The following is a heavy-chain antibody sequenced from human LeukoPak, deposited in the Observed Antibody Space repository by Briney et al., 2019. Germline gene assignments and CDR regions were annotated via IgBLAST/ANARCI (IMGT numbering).Heavy chain of an antibody. CDR1: GYTFTGYY. D-gene: IGHD4-11*01. V-gene: IGHV1-2*02. J-gene: IGHJ4*02. CDR3: ARDAATDYTGGQL. Sequence: GASVKVSCKASGYTFTGYYMHWVRQAPGQGLEWMGWINPNSGGTNYAQKFQGRVTMTRDTSISTAYMELSRLRSDDTAVYYCARDAATDYTGGQLWGQGTLVTVSS. CDR2: INPNSGGT.